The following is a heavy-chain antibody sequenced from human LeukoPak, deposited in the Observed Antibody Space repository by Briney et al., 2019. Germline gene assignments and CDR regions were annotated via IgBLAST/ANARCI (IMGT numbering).Heavy chain of an antibody. V-gene: IGHV3-7*01. CDR1: GFTFSSYW. D-gene: IGHD3-22*01. CDR2: IKHDGGEK. Sequence: GGSLRLSCAASGFTFSSYWMSWVRQAPGKGLEWVANIKHDGGEKYYVDSVKGRFTISRDNAKNSLYLQMNSLRAEDTAVYYCARDSVHGYYDSSGYSALFDSWGQGTLVTVSS. CDR3: ARDSVHGYYDSSGYSALFDS. J-gene: IGHJ4*02.